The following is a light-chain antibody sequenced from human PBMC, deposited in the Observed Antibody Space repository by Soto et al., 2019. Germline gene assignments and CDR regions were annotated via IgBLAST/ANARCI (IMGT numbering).Light chain of an antibody. J-gene: IGKJ5*01. Sequence: EIERKQSASTLSSSVGDRVTITCRASQSISSWLAWYQQKPGKAPKLLSYAASSLQSGVPSRFSGSGSGTDFTLTISSLQPEDFETYHCQQSYSTPITFGQGTRLEIK. V-gene: IGKV1-39*01. CDR3: QQSYSTPIT. CDR2: AAS. CDR1: QSISSW.